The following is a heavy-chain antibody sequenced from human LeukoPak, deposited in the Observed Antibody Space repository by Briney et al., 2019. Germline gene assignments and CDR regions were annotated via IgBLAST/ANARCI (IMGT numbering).Heavy chain of an antibody. V-gene: IGHV4-34*01. CDR2: INHSGST. D-gene: IGHD3-10*01. J-gene: IGHJ4*02. Sequence: SETLSLTCAVYGGSFSGYYWSWLRQPPRKGLEWIGEINHSGSTNYNPSLKSRVTISVDTSKNQFSLKLSSVTAADTAVYYCARVATTKWFGAGSLSGAVRSQVIPDYWGQGTLVTVSS. CDR3: ARVATTKWFGAGSLSGAVRSQVIPDY. CDR1: GGSFSGYY.